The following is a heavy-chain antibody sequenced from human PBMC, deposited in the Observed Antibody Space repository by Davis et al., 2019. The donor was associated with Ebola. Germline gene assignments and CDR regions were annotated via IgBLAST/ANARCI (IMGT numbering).Heavy chain of an antibody. CDR1: GFTFSSYA. J-gene: IGHJ3*02. Sequence: PGGSLRLSCAASGFTFSSYAMHRVRQASGKGLEWVGRIRSKANSYATAYAASVKGRFTISSDDSTNTAYLQMTSLKTEDTAVYYCEVSIAAAGYDAFDIWGQGTMVTVSS. CDR3: EVSIAAAGYDAFDI. CDR2: IRSKANSYAT. D-gene: IGHD6-13*01. V-gene: IGHV3-73*01.